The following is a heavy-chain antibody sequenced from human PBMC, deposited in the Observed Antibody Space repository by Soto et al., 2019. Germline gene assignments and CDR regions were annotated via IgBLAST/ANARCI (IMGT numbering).Heavy chain of an antibody. Sequence: VQLVESGGGVVQPGRSLRLSCAASGFTFSDYAMHWVRQAPGKGLEWVAVVSHDGRNTHYADSVKGRFTISRDSSTNTVSRDMTRLRAEDTAGYYCARGGRQGVVIADVNLGGQGALVTVSS. D-gene: IGHD2-15*01. CDR3: ARGGRQGVVIADVNL. CDR1: GFTFSDYA. CDR2: VSHDGRNT. V-gene: IGHV3-30*03. J-gene: IGHJ4*02.